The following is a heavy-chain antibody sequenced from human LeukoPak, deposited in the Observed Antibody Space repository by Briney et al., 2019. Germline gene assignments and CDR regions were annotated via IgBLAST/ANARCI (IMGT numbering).Heavy chain of an antibody. V-gene: IGHV1-46*01. CDR2: INPSDGIT. CDR3: ARGELPHDF. CDR1: GYTLTSYY. D-gene: IGHD1-26*01. Sequence: ASVKVSCKASGYTLTSYYMHWVRQAPGQGLEWMGKINPSDGITNYAQKFQSRVTITRDTSTSTVYIELSSPRSEDTAVYYCARGELPHDFWGRGTLAMVSS. J-gene: IGHJ4*02.